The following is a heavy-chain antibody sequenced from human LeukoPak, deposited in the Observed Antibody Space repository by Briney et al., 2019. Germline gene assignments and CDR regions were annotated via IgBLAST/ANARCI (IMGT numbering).Heavy chain of an antibody. CDR3: AVTMVRGVIGYFDY. CDR1: GYTFTGYY. D-gene: IGHD3-10*01. CDR2: TNPNSGGT. Sequence: ASVKVSCKASGYTFTGYYMHWVRQAPGQGLEWMGWTNPNSGGTNYAQKFQGRVTMTRGTSISTAYMELSRLRSDDTAVYYCAVTMVRGVIGYFDYWGQGTLVTVSS. J-gene: IGHJ4*02. V-gene: IGHV1-2*02.